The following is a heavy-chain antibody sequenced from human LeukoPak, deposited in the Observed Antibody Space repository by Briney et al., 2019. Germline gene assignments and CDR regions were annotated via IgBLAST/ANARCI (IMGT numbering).Heavy chain of an antibody. CDR3: AKVFGYCSSTSCYIQLYYFDY. CDR1: GFTLSSYA. CDR2: ISGSGGST. D-gene: IGHD2-2*02. J-gene: IGHJ4*02. V-gene: IGHV3-23*01. Sequence: TGGSLRLSCAASGFTLSSYAMSWVRQAPGKGLEWVSAISGSGGSTYYADSVKGRFTFARDNSKNTLYLQMNSLRAEDTAVYYCAKVFGYCSSTSCYIQLYYFDYWGQGTLVTVSS.